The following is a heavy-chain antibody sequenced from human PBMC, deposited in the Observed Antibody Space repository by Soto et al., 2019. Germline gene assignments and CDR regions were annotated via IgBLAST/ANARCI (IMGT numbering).Heavy chain of an antibody. J-gene: IGHJ4*02. CDR3: ARDLLHIVAVTALLYY. CDR2: ISYDGSNK. D-gene: IGHD2-21*02. V-gene: IGHV3-30-3*01. Sequence: QVQLVESGGGVVQPGRSLRLSCAASGFTFSSFAMHWVRQAPGKGLEWVALISYDGSNKSYADSVKGRFTISRDNSKNTLSLQMNSLRAEDTAVYYCARDLLHIVAVTALLYYWDQGTLVTVSS. CDR1: GFTFSSFA.